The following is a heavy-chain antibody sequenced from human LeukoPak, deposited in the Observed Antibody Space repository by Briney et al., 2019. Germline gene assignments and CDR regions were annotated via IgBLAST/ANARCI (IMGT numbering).Heavy chain of an antibody. CDR3: ARDAGISYYDSSGYPFDY. Sequence: EASVNVSCKASVGTFSSYAISWVRQAPGQGLEWMGGIIPIFGTANYAQKFQRKVTITADKSTSTAYMELSSLRSEDTAVYYCARDAGISYYDSSGYPFDYWGQGTLVTVSS. J-gene: IGHJ4*02. D-gene: IGHD3-22*01. V-gene: IGHV1-69*06. CDR2: IIPIFGTA. CDR1: VGTFSSYA.